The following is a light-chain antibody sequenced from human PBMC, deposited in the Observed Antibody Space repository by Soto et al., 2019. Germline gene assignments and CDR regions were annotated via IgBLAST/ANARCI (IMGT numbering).Light chain of an antibody. V-gene: IGKV3-15*01. Sequence: EIVMTQSPATLSVSPGERATLSCRASQNVNDNLAWYQQKPGQAPRLLIYGASTRATGIPTRFSGSGFETEFTLTISNLQSEDFAVYFCQQYHDWPPITFGQGTRLEIK. CDR3: QQYHDWPPIT. CDR1: QNVNDN. CDR2: GAS. J-gene: IGKJ5*01.